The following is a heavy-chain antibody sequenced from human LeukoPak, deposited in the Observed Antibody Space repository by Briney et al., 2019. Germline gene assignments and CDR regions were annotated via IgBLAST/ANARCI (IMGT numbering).Heavy chain of an antibody. J-gene: IGHJ4*02. CDR2: LVYDERI. CDR3: ARDLSAAFDY. D-gene: IGHD6-19*01. V-gene: IGHV3-33*01. CDR1: GFPFSSYG. Sequence: GGSLRLSCAASGFPFSSYGMHWVRQAPGKGLEWVARLVYDERIDYANSVKGRFSISRDNSKNTLFLDMSDLRVEDTAVYYCARDLSAAFDYWGQGTLVTVSS.